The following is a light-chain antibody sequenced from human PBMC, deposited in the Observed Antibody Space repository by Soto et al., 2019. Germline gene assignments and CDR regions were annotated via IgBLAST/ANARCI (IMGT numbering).Light chain of an antibody. CDR1: QSVLYNSNNKNY. V-gene: IGKV4-1*01. Sequence: DIVMTQSPDSLAVSLGERATINCKSSQSVLYNSNNKNYLAWYQQKPGQPPKLLIYWASTRESGVPDRFSGSGSGTDFTLTISSLQAEDVAVYYCQQYHLAPLTFGGETKVEIK. J-gene: IGKJ4*01. CDR3: QQYHLAPLT. CDR2: WAS.